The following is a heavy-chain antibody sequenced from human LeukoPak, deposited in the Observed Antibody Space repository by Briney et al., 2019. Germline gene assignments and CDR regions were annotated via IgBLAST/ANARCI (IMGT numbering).Heavy chain of an antibody. Sequence: ASVKVSCKASGGTFSSYAISWVRQAPGQGLEWMGRIIPIFGTANYAQKFQGRVTITTDESTSTAYMELSSLRSEDTAVYYCAIQSRITMVRGVIITTLDYWSQGTLVTVSS. CDR3: AIQSRITMVRGVIITTLDY. J-gene: IGHJ4*02. V-gene: IGHV1-69*05. D-gene: IGHD3-10*01. CDR2: IIPIFGTA. CDR1: GGTFSSYA.